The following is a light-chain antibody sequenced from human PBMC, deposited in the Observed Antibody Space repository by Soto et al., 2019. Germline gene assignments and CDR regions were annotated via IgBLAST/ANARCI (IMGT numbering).Light chain of an antibody. V-gene: IGLV2-14*01. CDR3: SSYRSSSHVV. CDR1: SSDVGGYNY. CDR2: DVS. Sequence: QSALTQPASVSGSPGQSITISCTGTSSDVGGYNYVSWYQQHPGKAPKLMIYDVSNRPSGVSNRFSGSKSGNTASLTISGLQAEDEADSYCSSYRSSSHVVFGGGTKDTVL. J-gene: IGLJ2*01.